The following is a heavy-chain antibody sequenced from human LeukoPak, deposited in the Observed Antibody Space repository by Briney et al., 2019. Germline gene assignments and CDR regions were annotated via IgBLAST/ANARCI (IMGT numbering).Heavy chain of an antibody. Sequence: GGSLRLSCAASGFTVSSNYMSWVRQAPGKGLEWVSVIYSGGDTYYADSVKGRFTISRDSSKDTLYLQMSSLRAEDTAVYYCVKDTYTYGLDIFDSWGQGTLVTVSS. V-gene: IGHV3-66*01. J-gene: IGHJ4*02. CDR3: VKDTYTYGLDIFDS. CDR2: IYSGGDT. D-gene: IGHD5-18*01. CDR1: GFTVSSNY.